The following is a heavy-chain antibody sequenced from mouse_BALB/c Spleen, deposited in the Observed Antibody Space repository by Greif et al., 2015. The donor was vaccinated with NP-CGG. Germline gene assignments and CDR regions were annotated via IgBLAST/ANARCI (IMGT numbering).Heavy chain of an antibody. CDR3: ARERTFAY. V-gene: IGHV1-31*01. CDR1: GYSFTGYY. CDR2: INPYNGAT. Sequence: EVQLQQSGPELVKPGASVKISCKASGYSFTGYYMHWVKQSHVKSLEWIGRINPYNGATSYNQNFKDKASLTVDKSSSTAYMELHSLTSEDSAVYYCARERTFAYWGQGTLVTVSA. J-gene: IGHJ3*01.